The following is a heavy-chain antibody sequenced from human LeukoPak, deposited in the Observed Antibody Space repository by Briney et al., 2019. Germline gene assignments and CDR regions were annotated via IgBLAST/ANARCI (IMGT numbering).Heavy chain of an antibody. CDR1: GGTFSSYA. V-gene: IGHV1-69*05. D-gene: IGHD3-10*01. CDR2: IIPIFGTA. CDR3: ARSGSPGFDP. Sequence: ASVKVSCKASGGTFSSYAISWVRQAPGQGLEWMGGIIPIFGTANYAQKFQGRVTITTDESTSTAYMELSSLRSEDTAVYYCARSGSPGFDPWGQETLVTVSS. J-gene: IGHJ5*02.